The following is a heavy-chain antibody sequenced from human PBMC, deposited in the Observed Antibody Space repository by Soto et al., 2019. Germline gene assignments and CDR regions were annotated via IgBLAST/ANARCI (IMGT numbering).Heavy chain of an antibody. CDR3: AREDRDRETGLVPAAIDGMDV. J-gene: IGHJ6*02. Sequence: QVQLVQSGAEVKKPGSSVKVSCKASGGTFSRQSITWVRQAPGNGLEWIGRIIPIFGIASYAQKFQGRVTITADESTSTAYIELSSLRSDDTAVYYCAREDRDRETGLVPAAIDGMDVWGQGTTVTVSS. CDR2: IIPIFGIA. CDR1: GGTFSRQS. D-gene: IGHD2-2*01. V-gene: IGHV1-69*08.